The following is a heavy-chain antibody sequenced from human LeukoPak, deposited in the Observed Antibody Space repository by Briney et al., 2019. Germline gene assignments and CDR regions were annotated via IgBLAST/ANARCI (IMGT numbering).Heavy chain of an antibody. D-gene: IGHD4-17*01. CDR1: GYSFTDFD. V-gene: IGHV1-8*01. CDR2: MNPNTGET. CDR3: TTGVGYGKSAPYFDT. Sequence: ASVRVSCKSSGYSFTDFDINWVRRAPGQGLEWMGWMNPNTGETGYAQKFQGRVTMTRSTSISTAYMDLSSLRSEDTALYFCTTGVGYGKSAPYFDTWGQGTMVTVSS. J-gene: IGHJ3*02.